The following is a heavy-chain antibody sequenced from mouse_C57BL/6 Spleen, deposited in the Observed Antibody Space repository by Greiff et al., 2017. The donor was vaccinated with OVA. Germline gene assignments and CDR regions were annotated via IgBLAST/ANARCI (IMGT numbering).Heavy chain of an antibody. Sequence: VQRVESGPGLVAPSQSLSITCTVSGFSLTSYAISWVRQPPGKGLEWLGVIWTGGGTNYNSALKSRLSISKDNSKSQVFLKMNSLQTDDTARYYCARNLYYGNHYYAMDYWGQGTSVTVSS. CDR2: IWTGGGT. D-gene: IGHD2-1*01. V-gene: IGHV2-9-1*01. CDR3: ARNLYYGNHYYAMDY. J-gene: IGHJ4*01. CDR1: GFSLTSYA.